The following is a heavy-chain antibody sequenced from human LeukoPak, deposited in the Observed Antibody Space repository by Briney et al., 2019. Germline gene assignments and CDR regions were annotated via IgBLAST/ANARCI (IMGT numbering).Heavy chain of an antibody. V-gene: IGHV1-2*02. Sequence: ASVKVSCKASGYTFTGYYMHWVRQAPGQGLEWMGWINPNSGGTNYAQKFQGRVTMTRGTSISTAYMELSRLRSDDTAVYYCARAILYYDFWSGYPFNWFDPWGQGTLVTVSS. CDR1: GYTFTGYY. J-gene: IGHJ5*02. CDR3: ARAILYYDFWSGYPFNWFDP. D-gene: IGHD3-3*01. CDR2: INPNSGGT.